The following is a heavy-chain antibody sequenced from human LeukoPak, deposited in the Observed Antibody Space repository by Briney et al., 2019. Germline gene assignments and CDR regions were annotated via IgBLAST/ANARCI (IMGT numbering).Heavy chain of an antibody. CDR3: ARKHYYDSSGFFPPMDY. Sequence: PGGSLRLSCAASGFIVSSNYMSWVRQAPGKGLEWVSVIYSGGSTYYADSVKGRFTISRDNSKNTLYLQMNSLRAEDTAVYYCARKHYYDSSGFFPPMDYWGQGTLVTVSS. CDR1: GFIVSSNY. CDR2: IYSGGST. J-gene: IGHJ4*02. D-gene: IGHD3-22*01. V-gene: IGHV3-66*01.